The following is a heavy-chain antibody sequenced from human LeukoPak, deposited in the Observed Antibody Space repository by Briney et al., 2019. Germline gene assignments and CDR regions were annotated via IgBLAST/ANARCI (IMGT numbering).Heavy chain of an antibody. V-gene: IGHV3-23*01. CDR3: AKDDSYIRFYS. CDR2: ITGSGANA. CDR1: GFTFSSHG. D-gene: IGHD3-22*01. J-gene: IGHJ5*01. Sequence: QSGETLRLSCAASGFTFSSHGMNWVRQAPGKGLEWVSGITGSGANAYYADSVKGRLTISRDNSRNTLYLQMNSLRVEDTAVYHCAKDDSYIRFYSWGRGTLVTVSS.